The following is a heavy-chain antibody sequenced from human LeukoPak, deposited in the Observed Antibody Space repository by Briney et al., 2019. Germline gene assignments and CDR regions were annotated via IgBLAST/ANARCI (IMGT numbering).Heavy chain of an antibody. V-gene: IGHV3-53*01. CDR2: IYSGGST. D-gene: IGHD6-19*01. CDR3: ASSGWYRAFDY. Sequence: GGSLRLSCAASGFTVTNNYMSWVRQAPGKGLEWVSVIYSGGSTYYADSVKGRFTISRDNSKNTLYLQMNSLRAEDTAVYYCASSGWYRAFDYWGQGTLVTVSS. CDR1: GFTVTNNY. J-gene: IGHJ4*02.